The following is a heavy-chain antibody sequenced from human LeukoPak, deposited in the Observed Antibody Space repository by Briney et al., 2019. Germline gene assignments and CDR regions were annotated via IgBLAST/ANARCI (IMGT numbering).Heavy chain of an antibody. Sequence: GGSLRLSCSASVFTFSSYIMHWVRQAPGKGLEYVSAITSNGANTYYADSVKGRFTISRDNSKNTLYLQMNSLRAEDTAVYYCARGVSYYDSTDFDYFDYWGQGTLVTVSS. V-gene: IGHV3-64*04. J-gene: IGHJ4*02. D-gene: IGHD3-22*01. CDR1: VFTFSSYI. CDR2: ITSNGANT. CDR3: ARGVSYYDSTDFDYFDY.